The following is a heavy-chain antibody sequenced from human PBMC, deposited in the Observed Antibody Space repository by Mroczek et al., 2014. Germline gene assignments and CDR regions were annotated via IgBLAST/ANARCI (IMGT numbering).Heavy chain of an antibody. CDR2: MNPNSGNT. CDR1: GYTFTSYD. D-gene: IGHD3-3*01. CDR3: ARGNRGLGEYDFWSGYYSFDY. Sequence: QVQLVQSGAEVKKPGASVKVSCKASGYTFTSYDINWVRQATGQGLEWMGWMNPNSGNTGYAQKFQGRVTMTRNTSISTAYMELSSLRSEDTAVYYCARGNRGLGEYDFWSGYYSFDYWGQGTLVTVSS. J-gene: IGHJ4*02. V-gene: IGHV1-8*01.